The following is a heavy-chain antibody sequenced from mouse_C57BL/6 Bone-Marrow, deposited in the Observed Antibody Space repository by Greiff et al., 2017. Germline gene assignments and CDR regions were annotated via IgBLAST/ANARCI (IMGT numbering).Heavy chain of an antibody. V-gene: IGHV1-55*01. J-gene: IGHJ3*01. D-gene: IGHD2-4*01. CDR3: ENSHYDPFAY. CDR1: GFTFTSYW. CDR2: IYPGSGST. Sequence: VQLQQPGAEFVKPGASVKLSCKASGFTFTSYWITWVKQSPGKGLEWIGDIYPGSGSTNYKEKFKSKATLTVDNSSSTACRQLSSLTSEDSAVYYGENSHYDPFAYWGQGTLVTVSA.